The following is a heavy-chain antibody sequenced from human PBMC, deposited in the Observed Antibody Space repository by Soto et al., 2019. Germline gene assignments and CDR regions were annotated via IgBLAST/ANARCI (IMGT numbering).Heavy chain of an antibody. D-gene: IGHD2-15*01. CDR3: AKASDIVVVVAATPEYFQH. CDR1: GFTFSSYA. CDR2: ISGSGGSI. Sequence: GGSLRLSCAASGFTFSSYAMSWVRQAPGKGLEWVSAISGSGGSIYYADSVKGRFTISRDNSKNTLYLQMNSLRAEDTTVYYGAKASDIVVVVAATPEYFQHWGQGTLVTVSS. J-gene: IGHJ1*01. V-gene: IGHV3-23*01.